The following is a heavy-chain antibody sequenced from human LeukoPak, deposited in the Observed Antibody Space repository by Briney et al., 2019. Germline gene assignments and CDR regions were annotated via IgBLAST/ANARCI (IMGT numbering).Heavy chain of an antibody. D-gene: IGHD6-13*01. J-gene: IGHJ4*02. CDR3: AREYDSRARFDS. CDR2: ISSSGSPV. CDR1: GDSLSRHT. V-gene: IGHV3-48*01. Sequence: PGGSLTLSCAGSGDSLSRHTMNWVRRAPGKGLEWIAYISSSGSPVYYADSVKSRFTISRDNARYSLYLHMNSLRAEDTAVYYCAREYDSRARFDSWGQGTLVSVSS.